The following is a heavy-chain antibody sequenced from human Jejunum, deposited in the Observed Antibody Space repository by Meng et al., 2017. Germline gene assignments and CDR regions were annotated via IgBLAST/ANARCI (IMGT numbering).Heavy chain of an antibody. V-gene: IGHV4-34*01. CDR2: INDSGST. D-gene: IGHD4-11*01. Sequence: QVKLQQWGAGLLKPSETLSSTCAVYGGSISDYYWTWIRQPPGKGLEWIGEINDSGSTNYNPSLKSRVTISVDTSKSQFYLRVSYVTAADTAVYYCARGNEYSSYGADFWGQGTLVTVSS. J-gene: IGHJ4*02. CDR1: GGSISDYY. CDR3: ARGNEYSSYGADF.